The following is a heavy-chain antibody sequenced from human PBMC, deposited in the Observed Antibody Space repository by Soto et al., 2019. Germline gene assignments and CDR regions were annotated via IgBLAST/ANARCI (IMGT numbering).Heavy chain of an antibody. J-gene: IGHJ4*02. V-gene: IGHV3-23*01. CDR3: AKDVRYSSSWYFDY. D-gene: IGHD6-13*01. Sequence: GSLRLSCAASGFTFSSYAMSWVRQAPGKGLEWVSAISGSGGSTYYADSVKGRFTISRDNSKNTLHLQMNSLRAEDTAVYYCAKDVRYSSSWYFDYWGQGTLVTVSS. CDR2: ISGSGGST. CDR1: GFTFSSYA.